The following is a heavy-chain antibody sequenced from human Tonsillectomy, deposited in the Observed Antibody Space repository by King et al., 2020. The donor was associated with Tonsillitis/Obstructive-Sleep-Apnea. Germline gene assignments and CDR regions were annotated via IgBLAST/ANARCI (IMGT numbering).Heavy chain of an antibody. CDR1: GGSFSAYH. CDR3: ARAIVVVTTDYYMDV. Sequence: VQLQQWGAGLLKPSETLSLTCAVYGGSFSAYHWSWIRQPPGKGLEWIGEINHSGSVNYNPSLKSRATISVDTSKNQFSLKLSSVTAADTAVYYCARAIVVVTTDYYMDVWGKGTTVTVSS. V-gene: IGHV4-34*01. CDR2: INHSGSV. J-gene: IGHJ6*03. D-gene: IGHD2-15*01.